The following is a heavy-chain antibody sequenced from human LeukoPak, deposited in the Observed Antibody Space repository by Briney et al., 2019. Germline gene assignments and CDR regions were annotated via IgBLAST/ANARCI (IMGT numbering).Heavy chain of an antibody. D-gene: IGHD3-10*01. J-gene: IGHJ3*02. CDR3: ARQYYYGSGAAGAFDI. CDR2: ISSSSDTI. Sequence: GGSLRLSCAASGFTFSSFSITWVRQAPGKGLEWVSYISSSSDTIYYADSVKGRFTISRDNAKNSLYLQLNSLRDEDTAMYYCARQYYYGSGAAGAFDIWGQGTMVTVSS. V-gene: IGHV3-48*02. CDR1: GFTFSSFS.